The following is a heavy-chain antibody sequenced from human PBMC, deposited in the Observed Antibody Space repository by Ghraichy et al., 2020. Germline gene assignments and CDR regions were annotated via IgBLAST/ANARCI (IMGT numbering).Heavy chain of an antibody. D-gene: IGHD5-18*01. CDR1: GFTFSSYA. J-gene: IGHJ5*02. CDR3: AKGGLRGYSYGYSVSWFDP. CDR2: ISGSGGST. Sequence: LSLTCAASGFTFSSYAMSWVRQAPGKGMEWVSAISGSGGSTYYADSVKGRFTISRDNSTNTLYLQMNSLRAEDTAVYYCAKGGLRGYSYGYSVSWFDPWGQGPLVTVSS. V-gene: IGHV3-23*01.